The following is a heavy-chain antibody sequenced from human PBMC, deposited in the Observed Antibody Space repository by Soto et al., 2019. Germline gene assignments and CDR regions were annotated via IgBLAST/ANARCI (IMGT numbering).Heavy chain of an antibody. Sequence: PGGALSLSCAAFRFPTREPGIDWVCRAPGKRPECVANIKQDGSEKNYVESVKGRFIISRDNANSSLYLQINSLRAEDTAVYYCASLGRHGWGQGTTVTVAS. CDR1: RFPTREPG. D-gene: IGHD3-16*01. J-gene: IGHJ6*02. V-gene: IGHV3-7*01. CDR3: ASLGRHG. CDR2: IKQDGSEK.